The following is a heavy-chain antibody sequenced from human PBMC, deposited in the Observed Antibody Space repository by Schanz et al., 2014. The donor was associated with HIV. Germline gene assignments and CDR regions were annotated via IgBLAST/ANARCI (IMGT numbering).Heavy chain of an antibody. V-gene: IGHV1-18*01. Sequence: QVQLVQSGAEVKKPGASVKVSCKASGYTFNSYGIVWVRQAPGQGLEWMGWINTYNGNTNYAQKFQGRVTMTTDTSTTTAHMNLRSLRSDDTAVYYCARDFSGWTEFDYWGQGTLVTVSS. J-gene: IGHJ4*02. CDR2: INTYNGNT. D-gene: IGHD6-19*01. CDR1: GYTFNSYG. CDR3: ARDFSGWTEFDY.